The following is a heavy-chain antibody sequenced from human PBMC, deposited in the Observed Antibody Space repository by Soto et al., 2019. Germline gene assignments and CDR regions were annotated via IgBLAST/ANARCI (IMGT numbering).Heavy chain of an antibody. V-gene: IGHV4-34*01. CDR3: ASSQYCRWAAWFDP. D-gene: IGHD6-6*01. CDR1: GESLSGYY. J-gene: IGHJ5*02. Sequence: QVQLEQWGAGLLKPSETLSLTCGVQGESLSGYYWAWIRQPPGRGLEWIGEIKPGRNNKYTPSLTSRVSISTDTYEKPYSLNPLHVTAANTAIYYCASSQYCRWAAWFDPWGQGTMVTISS. CDR2: IKPGRNN.